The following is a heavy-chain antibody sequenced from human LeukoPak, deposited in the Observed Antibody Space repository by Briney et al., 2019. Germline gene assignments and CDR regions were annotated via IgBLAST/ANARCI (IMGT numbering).Heavy chain of an antibody. CDR1: GGSISSSNW. CDR3: ARDGGDSSGYYYY. D-gene: IGHD3-22*01. Sequence: PSGTLSLTCAVSGGSISSSNWWSWVRPPPGKGLEWIGEIYHSGSTNYNPSLKSRVTISVDKSKNQFSLKLSSVTAADTAVYYCARDGGDSSGYYYYWGQGTLVTVSS. V-gene: IGHV4-4*02. CDR2: IYHSGST. J-gene: IGHJ4*02.